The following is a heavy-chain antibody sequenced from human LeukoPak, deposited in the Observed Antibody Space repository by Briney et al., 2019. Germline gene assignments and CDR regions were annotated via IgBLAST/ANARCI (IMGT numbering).Heavy chain of an antibody. CDR1: GYTFTSYG. D-gene: IGHD2-15*01. CDR2: ISAYNGNT. CDR3: ARDRVGYCSGGSCYGPQPYDY. J-gene: IGHJ4*02. Sequence: ASVKVSCKASGYTFTSYGISWVRQAPGQGPEWMGWISAYNGNTNYAQKLQGRVTMTTDTSTSTAYMELRSLRSDDTAVYYCARDRVGYCSGGSCYGPQPYDYWGQGTLVTVSS. V-gene: IGHV1-18*01.